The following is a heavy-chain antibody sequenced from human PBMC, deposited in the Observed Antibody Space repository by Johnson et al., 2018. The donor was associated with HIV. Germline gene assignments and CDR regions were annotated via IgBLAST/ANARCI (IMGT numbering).Heavy chain of an antibody. D-gene: IGHD3-9*01. CDR3: AKDLRVFDWFNAYDAFDI. J-gene: IGHJ3*02. CDR1: GFSFSSYG. V-gene: IGHV3-33*06. CDR2: IWYDGSNK. Sequence: QVQLVESGGGVVQPGGSLRLSCAASGFSFSSYGMYWARQAPDKGLEWVAVIWYDGSNKYYADSVKGRFTISRDNSKNTLYLQMNSLRADDTAVYYCAKDLRVFDWFNAYDAFDIWGQGTMVTVSS.